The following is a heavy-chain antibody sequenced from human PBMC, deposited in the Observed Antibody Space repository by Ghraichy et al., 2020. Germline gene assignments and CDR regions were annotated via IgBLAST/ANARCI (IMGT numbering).Heavy chain of an antibody. CDR3: AKDRELHFY. Sequence: GESLNISCAASGFTFSSYAMSWVRQAPGKGLEWVSAISGSGGSTYYADSVKGRFTISRDNSKNTLYLQMNSLRAEDTAVYYCAKDRELHFYWGQGTLVTVSS. J-gene: IGHJ4*02. D-gene: IGHD1-26*01. V-gene: IGHV3-23*01. CDR1: GFTFSSYA. CDR2: ISGSGGST.